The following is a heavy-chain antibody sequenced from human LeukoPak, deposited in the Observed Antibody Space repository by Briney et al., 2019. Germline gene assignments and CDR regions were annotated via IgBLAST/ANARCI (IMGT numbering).Heavy chain of an antibody. J-gene: IGHJ4*02. D-gene: IGHD3-3*01. CDR1: GFTFSGYW. V-gene: IGHV3-7*01. CDR3: VRGAGTVFLWSGDESDN. CDR2: IKDDGSAK. Sequence: GGSLRLSCAASGFTFSGYWMSWVRLVPGKGLEWVANIKDDGSAKYYGGSVRGRFTSSRDNAENTLYLQMNSLRAEDTAVYYCVRGAGTVFLWSGDESDNWGQGTLVTVSP.